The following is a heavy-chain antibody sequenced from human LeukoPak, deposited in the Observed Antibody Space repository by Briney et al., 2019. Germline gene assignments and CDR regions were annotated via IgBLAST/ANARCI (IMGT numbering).Heavy chain of an antibody. Sequence: GGSLRLSCAASGFTFSSYGMHWVRQAPGKGLEWVAVISYDGSNKYYADSVKGRFTISRDNSKNTLYLQMNSLRAEDTAVYYCAKFPVSPYSNYQEAEYYYGMDVWGQGTTVTVSS. CDR2: ISYDGSNK. D-gene: IGHD4-11*01. V-gene: IGHV3-30*18. CDR1: GFTFSSYG. J-gene: IGHJ6*02. CDR3: AKFPVSPYSNYQEAEYYYGMDV.